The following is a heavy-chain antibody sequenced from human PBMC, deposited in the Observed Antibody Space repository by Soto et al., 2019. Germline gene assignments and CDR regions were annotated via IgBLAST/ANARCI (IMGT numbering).Heavy chain of an antibody. CDR1: GFTFSSYA. D-gene: IGHD5-18*01. CDR3: ATDLLDYSYGYAYYFDY. Sequence: QVQLVESGGGVVQPGRSLRLSFAASGFTFSSYAMHWVRQAPGKGLEWGAVISYDGSNKYYADYVKGRFTISRDNSKNTLYLQMNSLRAEDTAVYYCATDLLDYSYGYAYYFDYWGQGTLVTVSS. V-gene: IGHV3-30-3*01. J-gene: IGHJ4*02. CDR2: ISYDGSNK.